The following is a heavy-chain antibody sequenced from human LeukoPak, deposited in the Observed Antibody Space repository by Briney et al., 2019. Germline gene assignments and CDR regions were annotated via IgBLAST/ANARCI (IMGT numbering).Heavy chain of an antibody. D-gene: IGHD3-9*01. Sequence: PSETLSLTCTVSGGSVSSSTYYWGWIRQPPGKGLEWIGNIYYSGSTYYNPSLTSRATMSVDASNNQFPLKMHSVTAADTAVYYCARLSKGRFFDYIFDYWGQGTLVTVSS. CDR2: IYYSGST. J-gene: IGHJ4*02. CDR3: ARLSKGRFFDYIFDY. V-gene: IGHV4-39*01. CDR1: GGSVSSSTYY.